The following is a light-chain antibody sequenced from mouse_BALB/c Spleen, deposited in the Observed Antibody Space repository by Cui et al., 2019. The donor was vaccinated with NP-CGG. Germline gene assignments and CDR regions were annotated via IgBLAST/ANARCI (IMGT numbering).Light chain of an antibody. CDR3: ALWYSNHWV. CDR2: GTN. J-gene: IGLJ1*01. Sequence: QAVVTQESALTTSPGETVTLTCRSNTGAVTTSNYANWVQEQPDHLFTGLIGGTNNRAPGVPARCSGSLIGDKAALTITGAQTEDEAIYFCALWYSNHWVFGGGTKLTVL. CDR1: TGAVTTSNY. V-gene: IGLV1*01.